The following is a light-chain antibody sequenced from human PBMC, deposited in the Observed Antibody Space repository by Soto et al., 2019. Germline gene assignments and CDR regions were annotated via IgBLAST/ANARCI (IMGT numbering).Light chain of an antibody. CDR1: QDISNY. CDR3: QQNYSPPPST. V-gene: IGKV1-39*01. CDR2: ATS. J-gene: IGKJ5*01. Sequence: IKMTQSPSTLSASIGERATITCQASQDISNYLKWYQQKPGRAPKVLIYATSSLQSGVPSRFSGSGFGTDFTLTISSLQTEDFATYYCQQNYSPPPSTFGQGHDWRL.